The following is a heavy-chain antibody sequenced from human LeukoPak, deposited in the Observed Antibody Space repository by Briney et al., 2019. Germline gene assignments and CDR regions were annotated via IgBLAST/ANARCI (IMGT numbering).Heavy chain of an antibody. J-gene: IGHJ3*02. CDR1: GFTFSSHA. Sequence: GGSLRLSCAASGFTFSSHAMSWVRQAPGKGLKWVSTVSGSGASTYYADSVKGRFSISRDNSDNTLYLHMNSLRAEDTAVYYCATAVLLRNHYGLGTYYNGAFDIWGQGTMVTVSS. V-gene: IGHV3-23*01. CDR2: VSGSGAST. D-gene: IGHD3-10*01. CDR3: ATAVLLRNHYGLGTYYNGAFDI.